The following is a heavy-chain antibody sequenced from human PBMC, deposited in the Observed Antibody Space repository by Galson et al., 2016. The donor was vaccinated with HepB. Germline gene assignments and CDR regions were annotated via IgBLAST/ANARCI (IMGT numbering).Heavy chain of an antibody. V-gene: IGHV3-9*01. CDR1: GFSFEDHG. D-gene: IGHD1-26*01. CDR2: INWNSRSL. J-gene: IGHJ2*01. Sequence: SLRLSCAASGFSFEDHGMHWVRQAPGKGLEWVSSINWNSRSLDYADSVRGRFTISGDNAKNSLFLQMNSLKLEDAALYYCAKEHAGSRGWYFDLWGRGTLVTVSS. CDR3: AKEHAGSRGWYFDL.